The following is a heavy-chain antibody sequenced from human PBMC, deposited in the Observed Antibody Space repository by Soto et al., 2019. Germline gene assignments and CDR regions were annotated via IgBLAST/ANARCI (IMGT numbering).Heavy chain of an antibody. CDR3: ARNYNGLSY. CDR2: MNPNGVNT. D-gene: IGHD1-7*01. Sequence: QVQLVQSGAEVKKPGASVKVSCKASGYTFTSYDIIWVRQATGQGLEWVGWMNPNGVNTGYAQKFQGRITMTRNTSISTAYMELSSLRSEDTAVYFCARNYNGLSYWGQGTLVTVSS. J-gene: IGHJ4*02. CDR1: GYTFTSYD. V-gene: IGHV1-8*01.